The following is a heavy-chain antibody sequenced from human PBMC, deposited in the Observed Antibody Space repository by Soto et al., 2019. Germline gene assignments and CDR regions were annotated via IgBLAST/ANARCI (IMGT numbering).Heavy chain of an antibody. CDR3: AKDRTVAARNFDY. D-gene: IGHD6-6*01. CDR2: ISTSIDAT. CDR1: GFAFSNYA. J-gene: IGHJ4*02. Sequence: VGSLRLSCAASGFAFSNYAMHWVRQAPGKGLGWVSSISTSIDATYYADSVKGRFTISRDDSKNTLYLQMNSLRAEDSAVYYCAKDRTVAARNFDYWGQGTQVTVSS. V-gene: IGHV3-23*01.